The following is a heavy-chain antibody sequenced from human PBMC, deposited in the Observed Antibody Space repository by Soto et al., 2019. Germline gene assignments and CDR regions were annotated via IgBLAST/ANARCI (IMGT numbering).Heavy chain of an antibody. CDR1: GGTFSSYT. V-gene: IGHV1-69*08. CDR3: ARDGGSAYCS. Sequence: QVQLVQSGAEVKKPGSSVKVSCKASGGTFSSYTISWVRQAPGQGLEWMGRIIPILGIANYAQKFQGRVXIXXDKCTSTAYMELSSPRSEDTAVYYCARDGGSAYCSWGQGTLVTVSS. J-gene: IGHJ5*02. D-gene: IGHD2-21*02. CDR2: IIPILGIA.